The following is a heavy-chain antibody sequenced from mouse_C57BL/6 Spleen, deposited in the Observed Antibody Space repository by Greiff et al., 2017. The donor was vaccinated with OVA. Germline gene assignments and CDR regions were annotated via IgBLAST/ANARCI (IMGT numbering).Heavy chain of an antibody. V-gene: IGHV5-16*01. J-gene: IGHJ1*03. Sequence: EVHLVESEGGLVQPGRSMKLSCTASGFTFSDYYMAWVRQVPEKGLEWVANINYDGSSTYYLDSLKSRFIISRDNAKNILYLQMSSLKSEDTATYYCARGDYYGSSSYWYFDVWGTGTTVTVSS. D-gene: IGHD1-1*01. CDR1: GFTFSDYY. CDR3: ARGDYYGSSSYWYFDV. CDR2: INYDGSST.